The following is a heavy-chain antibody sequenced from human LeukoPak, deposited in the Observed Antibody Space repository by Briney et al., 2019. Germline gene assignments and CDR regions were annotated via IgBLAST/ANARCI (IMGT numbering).Heavy chain of an antibody. CDR3: ARGGEMATHLFYYFDY. CDR1: GFTFSSYE. D-gene: IGHD5-24*01. V-gene: IGHV3-21*01. Sequence: GGSLRLSCAASGFTFSSYEMNWVRQAPGKGLEWVSSISSSSSYIYYADSVKGRFTISRDNAKKSLYLQMNSLRAEDTAVYYCARGGEMATHLFYYFDYWGQGTQVTVSS. J-gene: IGHJ4*02. CDR2: ISSSSSYI.